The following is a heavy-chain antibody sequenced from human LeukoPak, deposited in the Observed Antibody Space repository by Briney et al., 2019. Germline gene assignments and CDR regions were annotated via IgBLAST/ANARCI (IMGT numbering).Heavy chain of an antibody. J-gene: IGHJ3*02. CDR2: INHSGST. Sequence: SETLSLTCAVYGGSFSGYYWSWIRQPPGKGLEWIGEINHSGSTNYNPSLKSRVTISVDTSKNQFSLKLSSVTAADTAVYYCARRGYYDSSGYRNAFDIWGQGTMVTVSS. CDR1: GGSFSGYY. CDR3: ARRGYYDSSGYRNAFDI. V-gene: IGHV4-34*01. D-gene: IGHD3-22*01.